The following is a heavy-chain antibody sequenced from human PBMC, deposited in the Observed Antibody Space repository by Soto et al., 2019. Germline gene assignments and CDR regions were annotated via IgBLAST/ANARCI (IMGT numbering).Heavy chain of an antibody. V-gene: IGHV1-69*01. CDR1: GGNFSTHA. CDR3: ARGAYDRGSLDF. D-gene: IGHD3-22*01. CDR2: IIPMFNTT. Sequence: QVQLVQSGAEVKKPGSSVKVSCKASGGNFSTHAISWVRQAPGQGLVWMGGIIPMFNTTLSAQKFQGRVTITADEFTTKAYMELGSLSSEETAVYSWARGAYDRGSLDFGGQGTLVPVSS. J-gene: IGHJ4*02.